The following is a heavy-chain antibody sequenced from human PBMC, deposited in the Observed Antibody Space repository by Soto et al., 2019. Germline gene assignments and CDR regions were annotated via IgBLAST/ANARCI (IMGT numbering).Heavy chain of an antibody. CDR1: GYSFTTFW. J-gene: IGHJ4*02. Sequence: GESLKISCKTSGYSFTTFWIGWVRQMPGKGLEWMGIIYPGDSNTKYSPSFQGQVTISVDKSISTAYLQWISLKASDTAMYYCAIPLRYDFWSGYVFDYWGQGTLVTVSS. V-gene: IGHV5-51*01. D-gene: IGHD3-3*01. CDR3: AIPLRYDFWSGYVFDY. CDR2: IYPGDSNT.